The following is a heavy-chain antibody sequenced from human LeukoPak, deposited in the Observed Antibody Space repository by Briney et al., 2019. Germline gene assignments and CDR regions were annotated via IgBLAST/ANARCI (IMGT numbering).Heavy chain of an antibody. CDR3: AKDRSGSYSQGLDY. J-gene: IGHJ4*02. D-gene: IGHD1-26*01. CDR2: IRYDGSNK. Sequence: SGGSLRLSCAASGFTLSTYGMHWVRQAPGKGLEWVAFIRYDGSNKYYADSVKGRFTISRDNSKNTLYLQMNSLRAEDTAVFYCAKDRSGSYSQGLDYWGQETLVTVSS. V-gene: IGHV3-30*02. CDR1: GFTLSTYG.